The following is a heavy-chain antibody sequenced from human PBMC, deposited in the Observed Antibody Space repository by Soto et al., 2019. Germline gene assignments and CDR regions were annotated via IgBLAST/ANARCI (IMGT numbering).Heavy chain of an antibody. J-gene: IGHJ4*02. CDR1: GFTFSSYG. Sequence: QVQLVESGGGVVQPGRSLRLSCAASGFTFSSYGMHWVRQAPGKGLEWVAVISYDGSNKYYADSVKGRFTISRDNSKNARYLQMNSLRAEHTAVYYCAKVDYSGSYFDYLGQGTLVTVSS. D-gene: IGHD1-26*01. V-gene: IGHV3-30*18. CDR3: AKVDYSGSYFDY. CDR2: ISYDGSNK.